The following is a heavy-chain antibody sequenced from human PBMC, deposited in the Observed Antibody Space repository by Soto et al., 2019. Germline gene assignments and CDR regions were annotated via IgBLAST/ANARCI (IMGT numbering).Heavy chain of an antibody. D-gene: IGHD6-6*01. CDR3: ARRAFGSSRSFDL. CDR2: ISDGSDLT. Sequence: VQLLESGGDLVHPGGSLRLSCAASGFAFSSHPMSWVRQAPERGLEWVSGISDGSDLTYNADSVKGRFTISRDNSKNILFLQMNSLRAEDTALYYCARRAFGSSRSFDLWGQGTMVTVSS. CDR1: GFAFSSHP. V-gene: IGHV3-23*01. J-gene: IGHJ3*01.